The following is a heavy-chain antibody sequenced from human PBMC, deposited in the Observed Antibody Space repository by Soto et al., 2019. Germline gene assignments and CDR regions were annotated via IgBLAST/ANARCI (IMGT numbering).Heavy chain of an antibody. CDR2: IIPIFGTA. Sequence: QVQLVQSGAEVKKPGSSVKVSCKASGGTFSSYAISWVRQAPGQGLEWMGGIIPIFGTANYAQKVQGRVTIAADESTSTVYMELRSLRSEDTAVYYCARDRGAPCYQLLWWGQGTLVTVSS. CDR3: ARDRGAPCYQLLW. D-gene: IGHD2-2*01. V-gene: IGHV1-69*01. J-gene: IGHJ4*02. CDR1: GGTFSSYA.